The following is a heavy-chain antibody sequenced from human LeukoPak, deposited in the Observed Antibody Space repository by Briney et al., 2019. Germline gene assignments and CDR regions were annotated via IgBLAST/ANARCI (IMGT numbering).Heavy chain of an antibody. J-gene: IGHJ3*02. V-gene: IGHV1-24*01. CDR1: GYTLTELS. Sequence: GASVKLSCKVSGYTLTELSMHWVRHAPGKGLERVGGFDPEDGETIYAQKFQGRVTMTEDTSTDTAYMELSSLRSEDTAVYYCATSAGGSYLLAAFDIWGQGTMVTVSS. CDR2: FDPEDGET. CDR3: ATSAGGSYLLAAFDI. D-gene: IGHD1-26*01.